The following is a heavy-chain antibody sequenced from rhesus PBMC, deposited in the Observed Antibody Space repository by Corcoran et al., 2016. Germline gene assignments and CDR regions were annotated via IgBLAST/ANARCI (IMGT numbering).Heavy chain of an antibody. CDR1: GGSFSSYW. V-gene: IGHV4-80*01. J-gene: IGHJ4*01. CDR2: INGNIGST. Sequence: QVQLQESGPGLVKPSETLSLTCAVSGGSFSSYWWSWIRQPPGKGLEWIGEINGNIGSTNNNPSLKGRVTMSKDASKNQFSLKLSSVTAADTAVYYCARRRELRGFDYWGQGVLVTVSS. D-gene: IGHD1-44*01. CDR3: ARRRELRGFDY.